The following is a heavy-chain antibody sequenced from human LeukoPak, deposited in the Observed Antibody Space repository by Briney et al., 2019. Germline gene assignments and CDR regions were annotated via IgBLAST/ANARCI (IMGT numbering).Heavy chain of an antibody. D-gene: IGHD3-9*01. V-gene: IGHV3-21*05. Sequence: GGSLRLSCAASGFTFSSYAMSWVRQAPGKGLEWVSYISSSSSYIYYADSVKGRFTISRDNAKNSLYLQMNSLRAEDTAVYYCARDPTTYYDILTGYAIYDYWGQGTLVTVSS. CDR2: ISSSSSYI. J-gene: IGHJ4*02. CDR1: GFTFSSYA. CDR3: ARDPTTYYDILTGYAIYDY.